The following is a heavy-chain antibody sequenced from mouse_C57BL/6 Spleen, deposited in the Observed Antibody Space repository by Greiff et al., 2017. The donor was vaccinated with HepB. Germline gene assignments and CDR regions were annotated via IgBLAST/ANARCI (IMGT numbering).Heavy chain of an antibody. Sequence: VQLQQSGPELVKPGASVKISCKASGYAFSSSWMNWVKQRPGKGLEWIGRIYPGDGDTNYNGKFKGKATLTADKSSSTAYMQLSSLTSEDSAVYFCATIYYGYAMDYWGQGTSVTVSS. CDR1: GYAFSSSW. J-gene: IGHJ4*01. CDR3: ATIYYGYAMDY. V-gene: IGHV1-82*01. CDR2: IYPGDGDT. D-gene: IGHD2-1*01.